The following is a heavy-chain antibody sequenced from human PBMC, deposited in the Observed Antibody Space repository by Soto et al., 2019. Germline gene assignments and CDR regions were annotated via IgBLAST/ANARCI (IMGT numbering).Heavy chain of an antibody. CDR2: IIPIFETT. D-gene: IGHD1-1*01. V-gene: IGHV1-69*01. CDR1: GGSFSTYV. J-gene: IGHJ4*02. Sequence: QVPLTQSGAEVKKPGSSLKVSCKASGGSFSTYVFNWVRQAPGQGLEWMGGIIPIFETTHYAQKFQGRLTITADDSSTTAYMELPRLTSADTAVYYCARANWNGSFDFWGQGTPVTVPS. CDR3: ARANWNGSFDF.